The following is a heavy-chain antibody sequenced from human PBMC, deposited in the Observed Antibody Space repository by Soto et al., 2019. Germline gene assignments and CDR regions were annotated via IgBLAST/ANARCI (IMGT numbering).Heavy chain of an antibody. Sequence: QVQLVESGGGVVQPGRSLRLSCVASGFSFSGFAMQWVRQAPGKGLEWVAVTSYDGSSEKYADSVKGRFTISRDKSKNTMYLQMNSLRAEDTAVYYCVRDPSSVTTRRLDYWGQGTLVTVSS. CDR1: GFSFSGFA. CDR3: VRDPSSVTTRRLDY. D-gene: IGHD1-1*01. V-gene: IGHV3-30-3*01. J-gene: IGHJ4*02. CDR2: TSYDGSSE.